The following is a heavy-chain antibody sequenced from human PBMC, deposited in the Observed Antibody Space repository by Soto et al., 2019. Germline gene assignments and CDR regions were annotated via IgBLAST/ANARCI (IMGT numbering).Heavy chain of an antibody. CDR2: INPNSGGT. V-gene: IGHV1-2*04. Sequence: ASVKVSCKASGYTXTGYYMHWVRQAPGQGLEWMGWINPNSGGTNYAQKFQGWVTMTRDTSISTAYMELSRLRSDDTAVYYCARDQNGSGNYYTRYFDYWGQGTLVTVSS. J-gene: IGHJ4*02. CDR3: ARDQNGSGNYYTRYFDY. D-gene: IGHD3-10*01. CDR1: GYTXTGYY.